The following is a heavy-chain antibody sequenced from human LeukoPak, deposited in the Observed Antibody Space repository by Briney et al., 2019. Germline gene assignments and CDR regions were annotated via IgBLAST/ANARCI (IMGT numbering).Heavy chain of an antibody. CDR2: IRSKADSYAT. J-gene: IGHJ6*02. CDR3: SRLYSGSYQAHYFYYGMDV. Sequence: GGSLRLSCAASGFTFSDSSMHWVRQASGKGLEWVGRIRSKADSYATAYAASVKDRFTISRDDSKNTAYLQMNSLKTGDTAVYYCSRLYSGSYQAHYFYYGMDVWGQGTTVTVSS. V-gene: IGHV3-73*01. CDR1: GFTFSDSS. D-gene: IGHD1-26*01.